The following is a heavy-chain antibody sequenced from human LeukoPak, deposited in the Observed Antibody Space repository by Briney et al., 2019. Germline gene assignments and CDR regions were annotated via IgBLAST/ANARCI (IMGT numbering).Heavy chain of an antibody. Sequence: SETLSLTCTVSGASITSDIFYWDWIRQSPGKGLEWIGAIHNSRGTSYNPSLESRLTISVDPSENKFFLKMTSVTDADTATYYCGKVGGNTNSWGQGTLVTVSS. V-gene: IGHV4-30-4*01. CDR3: GKVGGNTNS. CDR1: GASITSDIFY. J-gene: IGHJ4*02. CDR2: IHNSRGT. D-gene: IGHD4-23*01.